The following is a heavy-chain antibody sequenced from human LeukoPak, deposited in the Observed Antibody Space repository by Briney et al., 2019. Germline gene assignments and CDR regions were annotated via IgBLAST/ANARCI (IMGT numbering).Heavy chain of an antibody. CDR3: ATKGSGWYNYYYMDV. Sequence: PSETLSLTCTVSGGSISSSSYYWGWIRQPPGKGLEWIGSIYYRGSTDYNPSLKSRVTMYVDTSKNQFSLKLNSVTAADTAVYYCATKGSGWYNYYYMDVWGKGTTVTVSS. CDR1: GGSISSSSYY. J-gene: IGHJ6*03. V-gene: IGHV4-39*01. CDR2: IYYRGST. D-gene: IGHD6-19*01.